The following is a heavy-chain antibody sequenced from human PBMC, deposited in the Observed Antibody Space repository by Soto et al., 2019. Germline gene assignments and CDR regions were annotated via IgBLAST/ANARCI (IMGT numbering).Heavy chain of an antibody. Sequence: GGSLRLSCAASGFTFSSYAMNWVRQAPGKGLEWVSVITGSGDATYYADSVKGRFTISRDNSKNTLYVQMNSLRAEDTAVYYCESPNPQRGSGFLFDYWGQGTLVTVSS. V-gene: IGHV3-23*01. CDR3: ESPNPQRGSGFLFDY. CDR2: ITGSGDAT. D-gene: IGHD2-21*01. J-gene: IGHJ4*02. CDR1: GFTFSSYA.